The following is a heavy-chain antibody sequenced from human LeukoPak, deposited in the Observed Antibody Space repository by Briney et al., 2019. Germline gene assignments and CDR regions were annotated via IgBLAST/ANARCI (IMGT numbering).Heavy chain of an antibody. D-gene: IGHD4-11*01. CDR1: GFTFSSYS. Sequence: GGSLRLSCAASGFTFSSYSMNWVRQAPGKGLEWVSYISSSSSTIYYADSVKGRFTISRDNAKNSLYLQMNSLRAEDTAVYYCARGGGHDYCPNWFDPWGQGTLVTVSS. CDR2: ISSSSSTI. V-gene: IGHV3-48*01. J-gene: IGHJ5*02. CDR3: ARGGGHDYCPNWFDP.